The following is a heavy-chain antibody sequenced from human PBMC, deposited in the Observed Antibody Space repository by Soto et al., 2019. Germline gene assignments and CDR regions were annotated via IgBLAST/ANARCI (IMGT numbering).Heavy chain of an antibody. J-gene: IGHJ4*02. Sequence: SETLPPPSTFSGGSTTSRSHYWGWIRQPPGKGLECIGNIYYDGNTYYNPSLKSRVTISLDTSKNQFSLRLNSVTAADTAVYYCARSSIAPRLFMYPFDYWGQGTLVTVSS. CDR3: ARSSIAPRLFMYPFDY. V-gene: IGHV4-39*01. CDR2: IYYDGNT. D-gene: IGHD6-6*01. CDR1: GGSTTSRSHY.